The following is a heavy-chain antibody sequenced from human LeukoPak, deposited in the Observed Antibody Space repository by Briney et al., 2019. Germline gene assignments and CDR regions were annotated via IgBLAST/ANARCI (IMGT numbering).Heavy chain of an antibody. CDR3: ARPYSSGPDAFDI. Sequence: QPGGSLRLSCAASGFTFSSYAMHWVRQAPGKGLEWVAVISYDGSNKYYADSVKGRFTISRDNSKNTLYLQMNSLRAEDTAVYYCARPYSSGPDAFDIWGQGTMVTVSS. V-gene: IGHV3-30-3*01. J-gene: IGHJ3*02. D-gene: IGHD6-19*01. CDR2: ISYDGSNK. CDR1: GFTFSSYA.